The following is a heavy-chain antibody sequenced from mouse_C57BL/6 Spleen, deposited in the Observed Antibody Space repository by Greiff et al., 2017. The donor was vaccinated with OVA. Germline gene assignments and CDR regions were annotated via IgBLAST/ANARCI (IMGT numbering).Heavy chain of an antibody. D-gene: IGHD3-3*01. V-gene: IGHV5-16*01. CDR3: AREGGAEYFDV. CDR1: GFTFSDYY. Sequence: EVKLVESEGGLVQPGSSMKLSCTASGFTFSDYYMAWVRQVPEQGLEWVANINYDGSSTYYLDSLKSRFIISRDNAKNILYLQMSSLKSEDTATYYCAREGGAEYFDVWGTGTTVTVSS. CDR2: INYDGSST. J-gene: IGHJ1*03.